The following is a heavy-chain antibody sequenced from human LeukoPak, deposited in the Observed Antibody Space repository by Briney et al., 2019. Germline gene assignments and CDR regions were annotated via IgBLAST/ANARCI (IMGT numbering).Heavy chain of an antibody. Sequence: SETLSLTCAVYGGSFSGYYWSWIRQPPGKGLEWIGSIYYSGSTYYNPSLKSRVTISVDTSKNQFSLKLSSVTAADTAVYYCARGTYYDFWSGYYTGINWFDPWGQGTLVTVSS. CDR1: GGSFSGYY. CDR3: ARGTYYDFWSGYYTGINWFDP. V-gene: IGHV4-34*01. J-gene: IGHJ5*02. D-gene: IGHD3-3*01. CDR2: IYYSGST.